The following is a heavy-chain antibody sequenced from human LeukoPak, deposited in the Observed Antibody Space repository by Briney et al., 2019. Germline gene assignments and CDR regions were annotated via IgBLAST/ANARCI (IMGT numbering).Heavy chain of an antibody. Sequence: ASVKVSCKASGYTFTGYYMHWVRQAPGQGLEWMGRINPNSGGTNYTQTFQGRVTMTTDTPISTAYMKLSRLRSDDTAVYYCATSGDYYDSSGYYKERDWFDPWGQGTLVTVSS. V-gene: IGHV1-2*06. D-gene: IGHD3-22*01. J-gene: IGHJ5*02. CDR1: GYTFTGYY. CDR2: INPNSGGT. CDR3: ATSGDYYDSSGYYKERDWFDP.